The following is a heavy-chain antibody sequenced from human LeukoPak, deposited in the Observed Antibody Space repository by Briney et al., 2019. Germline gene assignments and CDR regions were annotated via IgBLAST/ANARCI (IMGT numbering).Heavy chain of an antibody. CDR2: IYYSGST. Sequence: SETLSLTRIVSGVSLSRYYWNWIRPPPRKGRAWIGYIYYSGSTNHNPTLKSRVTISIDTSKNQLSLKLNSVTAADTAVYYCARTEITVPRGPRGFDIWGQGTMVSVSS. CDR3: ARTEITVPRGPRGFDI. V-gene: IGHV4-59*12. J-gene: IGHJ3*02. D-gene: IGHD3-10*01. CDR1: GVSLSRYY.